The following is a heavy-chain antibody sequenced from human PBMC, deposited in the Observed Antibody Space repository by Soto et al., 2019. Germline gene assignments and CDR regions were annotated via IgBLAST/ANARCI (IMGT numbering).Heavy chain of an antibody. CDR1: GGSVSSSSYS. CDR2: VHYSGTT. Sequence: QVHLQESGPGLVKHSETLSLTCTVSGGSVSSSSYSWSWIRQPPGKKLEWIAYVHYSGTTDYNPSLKSRVTISVDTSNNQFSLKLSSVTAADTAMYYCVGENAGGWRFDYWGQGILVTVSS. D-gene: IGHD6-19*01. J-gene: IGHJ4*02. CDR3: VGENAGGWRFDY. V-gene: IGHV4-61*01.